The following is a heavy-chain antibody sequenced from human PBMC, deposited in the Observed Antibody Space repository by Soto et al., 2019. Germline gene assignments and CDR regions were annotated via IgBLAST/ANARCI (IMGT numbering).Heavy chain of an antibody. Sequence: QVQLQQWGAGLLKPSETLSLTCAVYGGSFSGYYWSWIRQPPGKGLEWIGEINHSGSTNYNPSLKSRVTISVDTSKNQSSLKLSSVTAADTAVYYCARVVAAARSNWFDPWGQGTLVTVSS. J-gene: IGHJ5*02. CDR2: INHSGST. V-gene: IGHV4-34*01. CDR1: GGSFSGYY. D-gene: IGHD2-15*01. CDR3: ARVVAAARSNWFDP.